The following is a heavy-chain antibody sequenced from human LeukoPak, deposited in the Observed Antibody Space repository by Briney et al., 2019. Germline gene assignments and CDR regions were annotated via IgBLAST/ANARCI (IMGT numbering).Heavy chain of an antibody. CDR1: GGTFSSYA. CDR2: IIPILGIA. CDR3: AREGYCSGGSCYTYFDY. J-gene: IGHJ4*02. D-gene: IGHD2-15*01. V-gene: IGHV1-69*04. Sequence: ASVKVSCKASGGTFSSYAISWVRQAPGQGLEWMGRIIPILGIANYAQKFQGRVTITADKSTNTAYMELSSLRSEDTAVYYCAREGYCSGGSCYTYFDYWGQGTLVTVSS.